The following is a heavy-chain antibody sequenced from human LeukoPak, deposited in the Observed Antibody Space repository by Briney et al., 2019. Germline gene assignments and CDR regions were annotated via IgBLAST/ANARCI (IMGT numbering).Heavy chain of an antibody. Sequence: GSLRLSCAASGFSFSTYSMNWVRQAPGKGLEWVSNIRGSSSAMNYADSVRGRFAISRDNAKNSLYLEMSSLRAEDTAVYYCVRDRDWSFDYWGQGTLVTVSS. J-gene: IGHJ4*02. CDR3: VRDRDWSFDY. CDR1: GFSFSTYS. D-gene: IGHD3-9*01. CDR2: IRGSSSAM. V-gene: IGHV3-48*04.